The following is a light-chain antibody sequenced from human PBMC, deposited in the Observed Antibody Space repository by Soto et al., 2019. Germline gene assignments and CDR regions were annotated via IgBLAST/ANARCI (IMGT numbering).Light chain of an antibody. CDR1: SSDIGSFNL. CDR2: ESY. Sequence: QSALTQPASLSGSPGQSITISCTGTSSDIGSFNLVSWYQQFPGEVPKLILYESYKRPSGISTRFSGSRSDNTASLTISGLQAEDEADYYCCCFAGSNTYIFGGVTKLTVL. V-gene: IGLV2-23*01. J-gene: IGLJ2*01. CDR3: CCFAGSNTYI.